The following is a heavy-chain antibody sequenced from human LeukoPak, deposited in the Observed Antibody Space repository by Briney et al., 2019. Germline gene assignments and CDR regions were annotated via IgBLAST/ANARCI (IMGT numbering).Heavy chain of an antibody. J-gene: IGHJ4*02. D-gene: IGHD6-19*01. CDR2: INHSGST. V-gene: IGHV4-34*01. CDR3: ARVPYSSGWYSFDY. CDR1: GGSFSGYY. Sequence: SETLSLTCAVYGGSFSGYYWSLIRQPPGKGLEWIGEINHSGSTNYNPSLKSRVTISVDTSKNQFSLKLSSVTAADTAVYYCARVPYSSGWYSFDYWGQGTLVTVSS.